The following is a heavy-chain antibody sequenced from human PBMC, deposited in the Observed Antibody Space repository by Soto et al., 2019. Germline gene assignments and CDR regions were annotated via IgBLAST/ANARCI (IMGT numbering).Heavy chain of an antibody. CDR3: ARGRIAAAGTRGTFDY. V-gene: IGHV4-39*01. CDR1: GGSISSSSYY. Sequence: SETLSLTCTVSGGSISSSSYYWGWIRQPPGKGLEWIGSISSSGSTYYKPSLKSRVAMSVDTSKNQFSLKLSSVTAADTAVYYCARGRIAAAGTRGTFDYWGQGTLVTVSS. CDR2: ISSSGST. D-gene: IGHD6-13*01. J-gene: IGHJ4*02.